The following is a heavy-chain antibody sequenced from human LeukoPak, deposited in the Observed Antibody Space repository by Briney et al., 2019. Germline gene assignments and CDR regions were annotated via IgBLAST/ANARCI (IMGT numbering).Heavy chain of an antibody. J-gene: IGHJ4*02. D-gene: IGHD6-6*01. Sequence: GGSQRLSCVVSGFTFSTSAMSWVRQAPGKGLEWVSGISESGGSTYYADSVKGRFTISRDNSKNTLYLQMSSLRAEDTAVYYCAKDRPTNSRAFDYWGQGNLVTVSS. CDR3: AKDRPTNSRAFDY. V-gene: IGHV3-23*01. CDR1: GFTFSTSA. CDR2: ISESGGST.